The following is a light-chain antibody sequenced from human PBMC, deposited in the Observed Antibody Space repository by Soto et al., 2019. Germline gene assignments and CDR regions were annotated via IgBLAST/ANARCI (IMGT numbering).Light chain of an antibody. CDR3: QSYDSSLSEGV. V-gene: IGLV2-8*01. CDR2: EVS. J-gene: IGLJ2*01. CDR1: SSDVGGYNY. Sequence: QSALTQPPSASGSPGQSVTISCTGTSSDVGGYNYVSWYQQHPGKAPKLMIYEVSKRPSGVPDRFSGSKSGNTASLTVSGLQAEDEADYYCQSYDSSLSEGVFGGGTKLTVL.